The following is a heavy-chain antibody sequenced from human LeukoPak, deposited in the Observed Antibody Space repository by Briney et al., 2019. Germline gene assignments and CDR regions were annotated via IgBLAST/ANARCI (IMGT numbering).Heavy chain of an antibody. V-gene: IGHV3-7*01. Sequence: GGSLRLSCAASGFTFSSYWMSWVRQAPGRGLEWVANIKQDGSEKYYVDSVKGRFTISRDNAKSSLFLQMNSLRAEDTAVYYCARDFVPPTDVWGKGTTVTVSS. CDR1: GFTFSSYW. CDR3: ARDFVPPTDV. J-gene: IGHJ6*04. CDR2: IKQDGSEK.